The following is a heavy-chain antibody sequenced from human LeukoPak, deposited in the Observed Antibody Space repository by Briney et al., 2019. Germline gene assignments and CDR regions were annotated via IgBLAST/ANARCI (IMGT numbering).Heavy chain of an antibody. V-gene: IGHV4-34*01. D-gene: IGHD6-19*01. J-gene: IGHJ4*02. CDR3: ARAPHGGWYSD. CDR2: INRSGST. Sequence: SETLSLTCAVYGGSFSGYYWSWIRQPPGKGLEWIGEINRSGSTNYNPSLKSRVTISVDTSKNQFSLKLSSVTAADTAVYYCARAPHGGWYSDWGQGTLVTVSS. CDR1: GGSFSGYY.